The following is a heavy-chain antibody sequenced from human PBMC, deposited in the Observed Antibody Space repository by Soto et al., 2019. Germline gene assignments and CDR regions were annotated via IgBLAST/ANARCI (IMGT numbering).Heavy chain of an antibody. J-gene: IGHJ4*02. D-gene: IGHD3-3*01. Sequence: QVQLQESGPGLVKPSQTLSLTCTVSGGSISSGGYYWSWISQHPGKGLEWIGYIYYSGSTYYNPSLKSRVTISVDTSKNQFSLKLSSVTAADTAVYYCARGGRGYDFWSGYYSVSPTFDYWGQGTLVTVSS. V-gene: IGHV4-31*03. CDR1: GGSISSGGYY. CDR2: IYYSGST. CDR3: ARGGRGYDFWSGYYSVSPTFDY.